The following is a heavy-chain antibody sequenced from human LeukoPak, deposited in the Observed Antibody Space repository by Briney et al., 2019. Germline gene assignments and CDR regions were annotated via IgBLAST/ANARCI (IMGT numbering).Heavy chain of an antibody. D-gene: IGHD6-13*01. CDR2: TYSGGYT. CDR3: ARTAAGTFFDY. J-gene: IGHJ4*02. V-gene: IGHV3-53*01. Sequence: PGRSMTPSSAVSAPTASSNYMSWVRQAQGKGLEWVSITYSGGYTFYADSVKGRFPFPRDNSQKQLNRQMNRLRTEDRAVNSCARTAAGTFFDYWGQGTLVTVSS. CDR1: APTASSNY.